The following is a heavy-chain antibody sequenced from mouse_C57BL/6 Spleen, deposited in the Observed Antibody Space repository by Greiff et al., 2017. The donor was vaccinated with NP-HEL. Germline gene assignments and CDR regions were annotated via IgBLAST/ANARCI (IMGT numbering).Heavy chain of an antibody. CDR1: GYSFTGYY. CDR3: ASGGIYGNDGGAWFAY. Sequence: VQLQPSGPELVKPGASVKISCKASGYSFTGYYMNWVKPSPEKSLEWIGEINPSTGGTTYHQKFKSKAPLTVDNSSRTAYMQLKSLTSEDSAVYYCASGGIYGNDGGAWFAYWGQGTLVTVSA. D-gene: IGHD2-2*01. J-gene: IGHJ3*01. V-gene: IGHV1-42*01. CDR2: INPSTGGT.